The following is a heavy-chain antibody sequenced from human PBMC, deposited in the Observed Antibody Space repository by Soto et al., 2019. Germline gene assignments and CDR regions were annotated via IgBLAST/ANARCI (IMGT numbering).Heavy chain of an antibody. CDR2: INHSGST. CDR3: ANTEEDDSGYDSGYYFDY. D-gene: IGHD5-12*01. CDR1: GGYFSGYY. V-gene: IGHV4-34*01. J-gene: IGHJ4*02. Sequence: PSETLSLTCAVYGGYFSGYYWSWIRQPPGKGLEWIGEINHSGSTNYNPSLKSRVTISVDTSKNQFSLKLSSVTAADTAVYYCANTEEDDSGYDSGYYFDYWGQGTQVTVSS.